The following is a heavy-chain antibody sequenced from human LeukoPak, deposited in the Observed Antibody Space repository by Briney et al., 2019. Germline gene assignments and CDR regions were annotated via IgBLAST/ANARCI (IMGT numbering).Heavy chain of an antibody. CDR3: ARVPKRYSYGYDYFDY. Sequence: GGSLRLSCAASGFTFSSYAMHWVRQAPGKGLEWVAVISYDGSNKYYADSVKGRVTISRDNSKNTLYLQMNSLRAEDTAVYYCARVPKRYSYGYDYFDYWGQGTLVTVSS. J-gene: IGHJ4*02. V-gene: IGHV3-30*01. CDR1: GFTFSSYA. D-gene: IGHD5-18*01. CDR2: ISYDGSNK.